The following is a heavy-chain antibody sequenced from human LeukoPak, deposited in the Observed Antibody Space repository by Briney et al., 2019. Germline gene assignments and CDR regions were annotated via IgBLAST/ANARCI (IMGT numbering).Heavy chain of an antibody. J-gene: IGHJ4*02. D-gene: IGHD3-22*01. CDR3: ARVRNYYDSSGSLDY. CDR2: IYYSGST. V-gene: IGHV4-30-4*01. CDR1: GGSISSGDYY. Sequence: PSQTLSLTCSVSGGSISSGDYYWSWIRQPPGKGLEWIGYIYYSGSTYYNPSLKSRVTISVDTSKNQFSLKLSSVTAADTAVYYCARVRNYYDSSGSLDYWGQGTLVTVSS.